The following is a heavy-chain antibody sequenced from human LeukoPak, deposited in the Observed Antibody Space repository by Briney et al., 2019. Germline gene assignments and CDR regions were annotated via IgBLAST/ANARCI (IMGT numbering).Heavy chain of an antibody. J-gene: IGHJ5*02. Sequence: PSQTLSLTCTVSGGSISSGSYYWSWIRQPAGKGLEWIGRIYTSGSTNYNPSLKSRVTISVDTSKNQFSLKLSSVTAADTAVYYCASGFGRVNAPFDPWGQGTLVTVSS. CDR2: IYTSGST. V-gene: IGHV4-61*02. CDR1: GGSISSGSYY. D-gene: IGHD2-15*01. CDR3: ASGFGRVNAPFDP.